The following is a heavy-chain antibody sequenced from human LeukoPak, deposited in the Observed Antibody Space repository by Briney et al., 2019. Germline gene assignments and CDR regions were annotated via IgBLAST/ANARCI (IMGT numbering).Heavy chain of an antibody. V-gene: IGHV3-15*01. CDR1: GFTFSDYY. CDR3: TTEGFHNLDY. J-gene: IGHJ4*02. CDR2: TKSKTDGGTT. D-gene: IGHD5-24*01. Sequence: GGSLRLSCATSGFTFSDYYMGWVRQAPGKGLEWVGRTKSKTDGGTTDYAAPVKGRFTISRDDSKNTLYLQMNSLKTEDTAVYYCTTEGFHNLDYWGQGTLVTVSS.